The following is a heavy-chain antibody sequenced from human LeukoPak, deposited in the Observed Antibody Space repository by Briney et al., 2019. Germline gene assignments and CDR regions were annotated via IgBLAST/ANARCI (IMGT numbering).Heavy chain of an antibody. D-gene: IGHD2-2*01. CDR3: ARVCCTSTSSFDP. V-gene: IGHV5-51*01. CDR1: GYRYITYW. J-gene: IGHJ5*02. CDR2: IYPGDSST. Sequence: GESLKISCKGSGYRYITYWIAWVRQIPGKGLEWMGSIYPGDSSTRYSPSFQGQVTISVDKSIDTAYLQWSSLEASDTAIYWCARVCCTSTSSFDPWGQGTLVTVSS.